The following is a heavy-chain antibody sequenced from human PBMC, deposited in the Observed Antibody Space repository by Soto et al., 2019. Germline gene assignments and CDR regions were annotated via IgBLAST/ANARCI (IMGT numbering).Heavy chain of an antibody. Sequence: PSETLSLTCAVYGGSFSGYYWSWIRQPPGKGLEWIGEINHSGSTNYNPSLKSRVTISVDTSKNQFSLKLSSVTAADTAVYYCARAHRNNYGEKYYFDYWGQGTLVTVSS. V-gene: IGHV4-34*01. CDR3: ARAHRNNYGEKYYFDY. D-gene: IGHD4-17*01. CDR2: INHSGST. CDR1: GGSFSGYY. J-gene: IGHJ4*02.